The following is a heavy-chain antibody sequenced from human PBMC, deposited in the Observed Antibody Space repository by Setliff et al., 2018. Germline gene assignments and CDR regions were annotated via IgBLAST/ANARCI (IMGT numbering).Heavy chain of an antibody. J-gene: IGHJ1*01. CDR1: GYTFRSYG. CDR3: VRDAGWQYDDYAGVYFPH. D-gene: IGHD4-17*01. CDR2: ISTYTANT. Sequence: ASVKVSCKASGYTFRSYGISWVRQAPGQGLEWMGGISTYTANTKYAQRFQGRVTMTTDTSTSTAYMELRSLRSDDTAVYYCVRDAGWQYDDYAGVYFPHWGQGTLVTVSS. V-gene: IGHV1-18*01.